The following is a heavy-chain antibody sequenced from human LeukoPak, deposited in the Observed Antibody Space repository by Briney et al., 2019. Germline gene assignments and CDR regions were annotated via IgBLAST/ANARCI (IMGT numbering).Heavy chain of an antibody. Sequence: GGSLRLIWAAPGCTFSSYWMSCMRQFPGKVPDLLANIKQDGSERYYVNSVKGRFTITRDNAKNSLYLQMNSLRVEDTAVYYCARWGTYSSSWLGTFDIWGQGTMVTVSS. D-gene: IGHD6-13*01. CDR3: ARWGTYSSSWLGTFDI. CDR2: IKQDGSER. J-gene: IGHJ3*02. V-gene: IGHV3-7*05. CDR1: GCTFSSYW.